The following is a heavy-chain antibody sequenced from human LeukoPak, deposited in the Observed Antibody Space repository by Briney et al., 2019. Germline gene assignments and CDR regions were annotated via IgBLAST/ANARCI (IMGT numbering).Heavy chain of an antibody. CDR3: ARSLWFGKADI. CDR2: IYYSGST. V-gene: IGHV4-59*02. J-gene: IGHJ3*02. Sequence: SETLSLTCPVSGGSVSSCYWSWIRKPPGKGLEWIGYIYYSGSTNYNPSLKSRVTISVDTSKNQFSLKLSSVTAADTAVYYCARSLWFGKADIWGQGTMVTVSS. CDR1: GGSVSSCY. D-gene: IGHD3-10*01.